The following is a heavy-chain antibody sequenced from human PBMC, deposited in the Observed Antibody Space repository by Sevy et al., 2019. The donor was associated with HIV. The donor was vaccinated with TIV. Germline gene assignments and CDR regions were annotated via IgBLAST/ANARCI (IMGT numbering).Heavy chain of an antibody. CDR3: AKDGGSGGLYSSGLGY. V-gene: IGHV3-9*03. D-gene: IGHD6-19*01. CDR2: ISWNSGSI. Sequence: SLKISCAASGFIFGDYAMHWVRQAPGKGLEWVSGISWNSGSIGYADSVKGRFTISRDNAKNSLYLQMNSLRVDDMALYYCAKDGGSGGLYSSGLGYWGQGTLVTVSS. J-gene: IGHJ4*02. CDR1: GFIFGDYA.